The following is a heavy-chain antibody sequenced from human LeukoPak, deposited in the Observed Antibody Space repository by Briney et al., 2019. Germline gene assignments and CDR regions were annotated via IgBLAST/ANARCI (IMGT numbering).Heavy chain of an antibody. CDR1: GFPFNSHA. V-gene: IGHV3-23*01. CDR2: ISGSGGST. Sequence: GSLRLSCAASGFPFNSHAMSWVRQAPGEGLEWVSAISGSGGSTYHADSVKGRFTISRDNSKNTLYLQLNSLRAEDTAVYYCARDPKYYDTSGYYLGYWGQETLVTVSS. J-gene: IGHJ4*02. CDR3: ARDPKYYDTSGYYLGY. D-gene: IGHD3-22*01.